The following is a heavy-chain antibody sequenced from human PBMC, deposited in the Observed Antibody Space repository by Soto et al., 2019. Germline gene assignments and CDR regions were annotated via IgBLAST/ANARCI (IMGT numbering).Heavy chain of an antibody. D-gene: IGHD5-12*01. J-gene: IGHJ4*02. CDR2: ISAGGAST. Sequence: PGGSLRLSCAASGFTFNNYAMTWVRQAPGKGLEWVSAISAGGASTFYADSVKGRFTISRDNSKNTLYLQMNSLRAEDTAVYYCAKDRVATSPYNFDHWGQGTLVTVSS. CDR1: GFTFNNYA. V-gene: IGHV3-23*01. CDR3: AKDRVATSPYNFDH.